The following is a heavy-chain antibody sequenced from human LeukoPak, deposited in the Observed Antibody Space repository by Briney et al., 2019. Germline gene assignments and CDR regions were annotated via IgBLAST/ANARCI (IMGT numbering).Heavy chain of an antibody. CDR1: GGSISSYY. J-gene: IGHJ4*02. CDR3: AREVYDYVWGSYRPYYFDY. Sequence: SETLSLTCTVSGGSISSYYWSWIRQPPGKGLEWIGYIYYSGSTNYNPSLKSRVPISVDTSKNQCSLKLSSVTAADTAVYYCAREVYDYVWGSYRPYYFDYWGQGTLVTVSS. D-gene: IGHD3-16*02. V-gene: IGHV4-59*01. CDR2: IYYSGST.